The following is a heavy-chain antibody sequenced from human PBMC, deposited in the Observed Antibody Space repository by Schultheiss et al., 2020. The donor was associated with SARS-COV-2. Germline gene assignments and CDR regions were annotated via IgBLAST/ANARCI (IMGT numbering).Heavy chain of an antibody. D-gene: IGHD3-10*01. V-gene: IGHV3-48*02. J-gene: IGHJ4*02. CDR3: ARDPHYYYGSGGDLDY. Sequence: GGSLRLSCAASGFTFSSYSMNWVRQAPGKGLEWVSYISSSSSTIYYADSVKGRFTISRDNAKNSLYLQMKSLRDEDTAVYYCARDPHYYYGSGGDLDYWGQGTLVTVSS. CDR1: GFTFSSYS. CDR2: ISSSSSTI.